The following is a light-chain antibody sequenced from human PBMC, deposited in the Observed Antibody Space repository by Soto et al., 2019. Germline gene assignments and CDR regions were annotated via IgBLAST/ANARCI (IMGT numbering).Light chain of an antibody. CDR2: GVS. Sequence: GDRVTITFRASQSISSWLAWYQQKPGKAPKLLIYGVSTLQSGVPSRFSGSGSGTDFTLAISSLQPEDVATYYCQKYDSAPWTFGQGTKVDIK. CDR3: QKYDSAPWT. CDR1: QSISSW. J-gene: IGKJ1*01. V-gene: IGKV1-27*01.